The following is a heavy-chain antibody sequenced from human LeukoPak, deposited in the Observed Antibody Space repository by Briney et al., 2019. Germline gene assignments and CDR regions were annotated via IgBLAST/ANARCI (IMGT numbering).Heavy chain of an antibody. J-gene: IGHJ4*02. D-gene: IGHD5-24*01. CDR1: RFAFSSYY. CDR3: ARGRDGYNPDY. V-gene: IGHV1-46*01. Sequence: ASVKVSCKASRFAFSSYYMHWVRQAPGQGLEWMGIINPSGGSTNYAQKFQGRVTMTRDTSTTTLYMELSSLRSEDTAVYYCARGRDGYNPDYWGQGTLVTVSS. CDR2: INPSGGST.